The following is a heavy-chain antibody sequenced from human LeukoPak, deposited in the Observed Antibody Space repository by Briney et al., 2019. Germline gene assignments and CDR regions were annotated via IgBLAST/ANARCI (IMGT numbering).Heavy chain of an antibody. Sequence: GSVKVSSKASVYTFTNYYVNWVRQAPGHGLEWVGWINPTSGGTSYAHKFQGRVTLTRDTSINTAYMDLSSLRYDDTAIYYCARGHSGDGYHFDYWDQGTLVAVSS. CDR1: VYTFTNYY. J-gene: IGHJ4*02. V-gene: IGHV1-2*02. CDR2: INPTSGGT. CDR3: ARGHSGDGYHFDY. D-gene: IGHD2-21*01.